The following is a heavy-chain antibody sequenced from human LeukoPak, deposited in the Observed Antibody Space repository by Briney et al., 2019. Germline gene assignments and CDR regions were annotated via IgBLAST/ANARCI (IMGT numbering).Heavy chain of an antibody. Sequence: GESLKISCKGSGYSFTSYWICWVRQMPGKGLEWMGIIYPGDSDTRYSPSFQGQVTISADKSISTAYLQWSSLKASDTAMYYCARFATTVTNYFDYWGQGTLVTVSS. CDR3: ARFATTVTNYFDY. CDR2: IYPGDSDT. D-gene: IGHD4-17*01. V-gene: IGHV5-51*01. CDR1: GYSFTSYW. J-gene: IGHJ4*02.